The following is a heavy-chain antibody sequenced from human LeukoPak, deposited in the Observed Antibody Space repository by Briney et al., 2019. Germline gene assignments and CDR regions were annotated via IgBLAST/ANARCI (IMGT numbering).Heavy chain of an antibody. CDR3: ATSQAAASSFGY. CDR1: GASISSYY. CDR2: IYTSGIT. Sequence: SETLSLTCTVSGASISSYYWSWIRQPAGKGLEWIGRIYTSGITNCNPSLESRVTMSVDTSKNQLSLKLRSVTAADTAVYYCATSQAAASSFGYWGQGTLVTVSS. D-gene: IGHD6-13*01. J-gene: IGHJ4*02. V-gene: IGHV4-4*07.